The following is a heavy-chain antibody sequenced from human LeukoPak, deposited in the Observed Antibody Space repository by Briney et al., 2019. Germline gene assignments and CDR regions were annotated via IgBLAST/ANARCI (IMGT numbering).Heavy chain of an antibody. CDR1: GFTFSSYT. Sequence: GGSLRLSCAASGFTFSSYTMHWVRQAPGKGLEWVAVISYDGSNKYYTDSVKGRFTISRDNSKDTLYLQMNSLRGEDTAVFYCAREARAAAGTHNGMDVWGQGTTVTVSS. J-gene: IGHJ6*02. CDR3: AREARAAAGTHNGMDV. CDR2: ISYDGSNK. V-gene: IGHV3-30-3*01. D-gene: IGHD6-13*01.